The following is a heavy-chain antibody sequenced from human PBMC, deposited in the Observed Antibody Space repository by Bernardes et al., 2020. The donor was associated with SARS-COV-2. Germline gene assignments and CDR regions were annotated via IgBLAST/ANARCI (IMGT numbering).Heavy chain of an antibody. CDR2: INHSGST. V-gene: IGHV4-34*01. J-gene: IGHJ6*03. Sequence: SETLSLTCAVYGGSFSGYYWSWIRQPPGKGLEWIGEINHSGSTNYNPSLKSRVTISVDTSKNQFSLKLSSVTAADTAVYYCARGVGYCSSTSCYEGAYYMDVWGKGTTVTVSS. D-gene: IGHD2-2*01. CDR3: ARGVGYCSSTSCYEGAYYMDV. CDR1: GGSFSGYY.